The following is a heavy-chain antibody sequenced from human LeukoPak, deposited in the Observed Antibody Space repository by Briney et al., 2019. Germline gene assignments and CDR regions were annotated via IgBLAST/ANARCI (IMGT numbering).Heavy chain of an antibody. V-gene: IGHV1-69*01. CDR1: GGTFSSYA. D-gene: IGHD3-3*01. CDR2: IIPIFGTA. Sequence: GASVKVSCKASGGTFSSYAISWLRQAPGQGLEWMGGIIPIFGTANYAQKFQGRVTITADESTSTAYMELSSLRSEDTAVYYCARASYDFWSGFATPLYYMDVWGKGTTVTVSS. J-gene: IGHJ6*03. CDR3: ARASYDFWSGFATPLYYMDV.